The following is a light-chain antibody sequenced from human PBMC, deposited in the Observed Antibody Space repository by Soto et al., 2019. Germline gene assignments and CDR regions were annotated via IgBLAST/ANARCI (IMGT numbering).Light chain of an antibody. CDR1: QSVSSSY. Sequence: IVLTQSPGTRSLSRGERATLXXRASQSVSSSYLAWYQQKPGQAPRLXXYGASSRATGIPDRFSGSGSGTDFTLTISRLEPEDFAVYYCQQYGSSPPITFGQGTRLEIK. V-gene: IGKV3-20*01. CDR3: QQYGSSPPIT. J-gene: IGKJ5*01. CDR2: GAS.